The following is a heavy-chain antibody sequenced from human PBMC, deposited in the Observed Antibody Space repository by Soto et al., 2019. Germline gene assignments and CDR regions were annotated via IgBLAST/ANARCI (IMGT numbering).Heavy chain of an antibody. CDR3: AKDRSGHRYYFDY. Sequence: QTGGSLRLSCAASGFTFSSYGMHWVRQAPGKGLEWVAVISYDGSNKYYADSVKGRFTISRDNSKNTLYLQMNSLRAEDTAVYYCAKDRSGHRYYFDYWGQGTLLTVSS. V-gene: IGHV3-30*18. CDR2: ISYDGSNK. CDR1: GFTFSSYG. J-gene: IGHJ4*02.